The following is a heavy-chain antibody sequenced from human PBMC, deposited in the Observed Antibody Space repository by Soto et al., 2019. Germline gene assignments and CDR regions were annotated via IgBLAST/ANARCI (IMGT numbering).Heavy chain of an antibody. J-gene: IGHJ4*02. V-gene: IGHV5-51*01. Sequence: PGESLKISCKGSGYSFSNYWIGWVRQMPGNGLEWMGIIYPGDSETRYSPSFQGQATMSVDKSTSTAYVQWRSLKASDTAMYYCARLLDTGRAAPYNYFDLWGQGILVTVSS. CDR3: ARLLDTGRAAPYNYFDL. CDR1: GYSFSNYW. D-gene: IGHD5-18*01. CDR2: IYPGDSET.